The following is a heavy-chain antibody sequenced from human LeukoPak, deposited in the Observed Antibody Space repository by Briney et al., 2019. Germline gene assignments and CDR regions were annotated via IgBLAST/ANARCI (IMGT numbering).Heavy chain of an antibody. Sequence: PGGSLRLSCAASGFTFSSYGMSWVRQAPGKGLELVSGISGSGVSTYYADSVKGRFTISRDNSKNTLYLQINSLRAENTAVYYCASFRGVGWDFVYWGQGTLVTVSS. CDR1: GFTFSSYG. CDR3: ASFRGVGWDFVY. D-gene: IGHD3-10*01. CDR2: ISGSGVST. V-gene: IGHV3-23*01. J-gene: IGHJ4*02.